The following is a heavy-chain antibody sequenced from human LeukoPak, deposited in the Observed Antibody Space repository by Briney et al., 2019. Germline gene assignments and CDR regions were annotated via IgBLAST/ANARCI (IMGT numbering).Heavy chain of an antibody. CDR2: IIPILGIA. J-gene: IGHJ4*02. CDR3: ARGRGIVATIYYFDY. V-gene: IGHV1-69*04. D-gene: IGHD5-12*01. Sequence: SVKVSCKASRGTFSSYAISWVRQAPGQGLEWMGRIIPILGIANYAQKFQGRVTITADKSTSTAYMELSSLRSEDTAVYYCARGRGIVATIYYFDYWGQGTLVTVSS. CDR1: RGTFSSYA.